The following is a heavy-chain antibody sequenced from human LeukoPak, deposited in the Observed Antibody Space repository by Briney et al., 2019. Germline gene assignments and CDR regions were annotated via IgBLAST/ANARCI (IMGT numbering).Heavy chain of an antibody. CDR3: AKGTTYYDILTGYGYPYYFDY. Sequence: PGGSLRLSCAPSGFTFISYAMTWVRQAPGKGLEWVSAISGSGGSRYYADSVKGRFTISRDNSKNTLYLQMNSLRAEDTAIYYCAKGTTYYDILTGYGYPYYFDYWGQGTLVTVSS. CDR2: ISGSGGSR. J-gene: IGHJ4*02. V-gene: IGHV3-23*01. D-gene: IGHD3-9*01. CDR1: GFTFISYA.